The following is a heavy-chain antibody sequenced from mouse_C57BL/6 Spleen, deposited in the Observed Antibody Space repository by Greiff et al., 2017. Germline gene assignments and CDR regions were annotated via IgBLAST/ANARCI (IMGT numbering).Heavy chain of an antibody. CDR2: IDPSDSYP. CDR3: ARGELRFDY. D-gene: IGHD1-1*01. J-gene: IGHJ2*01. Sequence: QVQLQQPGAELVMPGASVKLSCKASGYTFTSYWMHWVKQRPGQGLEWIGEIDPSDSYPNYNQKFKGKSTLTVAKPSSTAYMQLSSLTSEDSAVYYCARGELRFDYWGQGTTLTVSS. CDR1: GYTFTSYW. V-gene: IGHV1-69*01.